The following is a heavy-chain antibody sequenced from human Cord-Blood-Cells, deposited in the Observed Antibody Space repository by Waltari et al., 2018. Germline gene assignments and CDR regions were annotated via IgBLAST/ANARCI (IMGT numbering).Heavy chain of an antibody. V-gene: IGHV4-4*02. Sequence: QVQLQESGPGLVKPSGTLSLTCAVYVCSIRSSNWWSWVRQPPGKGLEWIGEIYHSGSTNYNPSLKSRVTISVDKSKNQFSLKLSSVTAADTAVYYCAAHPGPLASDFDYWGQGTLVTVSS. CDR1: VCSIRSSNW. J-gene: IGHJ4*02. CDR2: IYHSGST. CDR3: AAHPGPLASDFDY. D-gene: IGHD2-21*01.